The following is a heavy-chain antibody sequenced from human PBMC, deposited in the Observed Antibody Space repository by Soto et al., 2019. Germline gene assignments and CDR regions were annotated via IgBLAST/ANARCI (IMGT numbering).Heavy chain of an antibody. J-gene: IGHJ4*02. CDR1: GYTFTGYY. V-gene: IGHV1-2*02. D-gene: IGHD5-18*01. CDR2: INPNSGGT. Sequence: ASVKVSCKASGYTFTGYYMHWVRQAPGQGLEWMGWINPNSGGTNYAQKFQGRVTMTRDTSISTAYMELSRLRSDDTAVYYCAREGVDTAMVTAQSQPDFDYWGQGTLVTVS. CDR3: AREGVDTAMVTAQSQPDFDY.